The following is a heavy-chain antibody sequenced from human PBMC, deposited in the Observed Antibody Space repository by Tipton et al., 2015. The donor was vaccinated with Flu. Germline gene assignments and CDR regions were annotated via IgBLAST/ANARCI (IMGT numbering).Heavy chain of an antibody. CDR3: ARRVGGGVYGMDV. V-gene: IGHV5-51*03. D-gene: IGHD3-10*01. CDR2: IYPGNSET. CDR1: GYSFSNYW. Sequence: QLVQSGAEVKEPGESLKISCKGSGYSFSNYWIAWVRQMPGKGLEWMGIIYPGNSETRYRPSFAGQVTISADKSISTVFLQWSSLKASDTATYYCARRVGGGVYGMDVWGQGTTVTVS. J-gene: IGHJ6*02.